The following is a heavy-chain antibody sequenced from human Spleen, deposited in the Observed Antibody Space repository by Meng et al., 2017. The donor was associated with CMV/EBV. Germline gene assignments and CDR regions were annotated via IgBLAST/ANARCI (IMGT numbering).Heavy chain of an antibody. D-gene: IGHD6-13*01. V-gene: IGHV4-39*07. CDR2: IYYGGST. CDR3: ARGTFSSWYTRQ. Sequence: SETLSLTCTVSGGSISSSSYSWGWIRQPPGRGLEWIGTIYYGGSTYCNPSLKSRVTISIDTSKNQFSLKLSSVTAADTAVYYCARGTFSSWYTRQWGQGTLVTVSS. J-gene: IGHJ4*02. CDR1: GGSISSSSYS.